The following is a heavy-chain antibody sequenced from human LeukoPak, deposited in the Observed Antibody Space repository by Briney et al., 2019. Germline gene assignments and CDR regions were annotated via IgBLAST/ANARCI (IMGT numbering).Heavy chain of an antibody. CDR2: ISAYIGNT. CDR1: GYTFTNYG. Sequence: ASVKVSCKASGYTFTNYGITWVRQAPGQGLEWMGWISAYIGNTNYAQKLQGRVTMTTDTSTSTAYMELRSLRSDDTAVYYCASGRTDIVVVPATLRNYYFDYWGQGTLVTVSS. V-gene: IGHV1-18*01. D-gene: IGHD2-2*01. J-gene: IGHJ4*02. CDR3: ASGRTDIVVVPATLRNYYFDY.